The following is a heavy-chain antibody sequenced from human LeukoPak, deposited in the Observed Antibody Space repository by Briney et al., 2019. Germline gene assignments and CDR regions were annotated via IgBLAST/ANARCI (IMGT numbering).Heavy chain of an antibody. CDR1: GFTFSSYS. CDR2: ISSSSSTI. D-gene: IGHD5-12*01. Sequence: GGSLRLSCAASGFTFSSYSMNWVRQAPGKGLEWVSYISSSSSTIYYADSVKGRFTISRDNAKNSLYLQMNSLRAEDTAVYYCAKDRLVGRGYSGYDYFDYWGQGTLVTVSS. V-gene: IGHV3-48*04. J-gene: IGHJ4*02. CDR3: AKDRLVGRGYSGYDYFDY.